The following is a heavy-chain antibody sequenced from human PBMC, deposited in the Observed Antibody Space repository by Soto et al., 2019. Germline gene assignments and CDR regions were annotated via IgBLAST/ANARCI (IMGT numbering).Heavy chain of an antibody. CDR1: GGSISSGGYY. D-gene: IGHD2-15*01. CDR3: ARGCSGGSCYLYYYYGMDV. J-gene: IGHJ6*02. CDR2: IYYSGST. Sequence: PSETLSVTCTVSGGSISSGGYYWSWIRQHPGKGLEWIGYIYYSGSTYYNPSLKSRVTISVDTSKNQFSLKLSSVTAADTAVYYCARGCSGGSCYLYYYYGMDVWGQGTTVTSP. V-gene: IGHV4-31*03.